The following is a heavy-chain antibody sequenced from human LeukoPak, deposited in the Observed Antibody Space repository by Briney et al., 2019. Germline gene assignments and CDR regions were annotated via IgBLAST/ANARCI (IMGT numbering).Heavy chain of an antibody. V-gene: IGHV4-34*01. D-gene: IGHD1-20*01. J-gene: IGHJ4*02. CDR1: GGSFSGDY. CDR3: ARVKYGITGTGYRPKPGGRYFDY. Sequence: PSETLSLTCAVDGGSFSGDYWCWIREPPGRGVEWIGEMNHSGSTNYNPSLKSRVTISVDTSKNQFSLKLSSVTAADTAVYYCARVKYGITGTGYRPKPGGRYFDYWGQGTLVTVSS. CDR2: MNHSGST.